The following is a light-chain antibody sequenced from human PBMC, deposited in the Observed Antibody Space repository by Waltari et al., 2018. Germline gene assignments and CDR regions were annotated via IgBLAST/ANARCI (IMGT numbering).Light chain of an antibody. CDR3: QQRANWPPLT. CDR2: HAS. J-gene: IGKJ4*01. V-gene: IGKV3-11*01. CDR1: QSVSNF. Sequence: EIVLTQSPATLSLSPGERATLSCRASQSVSNFLAWYQQKPGQAPRLLIYHASNRATGIPVRFSGRLSETDFTLTISSLEPGDSAVYYCQQRANWPPLTFGGGTRVEI.